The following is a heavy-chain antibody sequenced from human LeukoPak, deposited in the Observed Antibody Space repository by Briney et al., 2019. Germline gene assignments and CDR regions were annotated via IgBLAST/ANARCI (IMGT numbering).Heavy chain of an antibody. J-gene: IGHJ4*02. Sequence: PGGSLRLSCAASGFTFSSYAMSWVRQAPGKGLEWVSAISGSGGSTYYADSVKGRFTISRDNSKNTLYLQMNSLRAEDTAVYYCAKDWEHCGSTSCYPYYFDYWGQGTLVTVSS. D-gene: IGHD2-2*01. CDR3: AKDWEHCGSTSCYPYYFDY. V-gene: IGHV3-23*01. CDR1: GFTFSSYA. CDR2: ISGSGGST.